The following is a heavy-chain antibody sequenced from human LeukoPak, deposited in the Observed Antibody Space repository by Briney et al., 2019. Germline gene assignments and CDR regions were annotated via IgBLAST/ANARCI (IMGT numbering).Heavy chain of an antibody. CDR1: GGSISSGGYY. D-gene: IGHD1/OR15-1a*01. Sequence: SQTLSLTCTVSGGSISSGGYYWSWIRQHPGKGLEWIGYIYYSGSTYYNPSLKSRVTISVDTSKNQFSLKLSSVAAADTAVYYCARELQLGHTGWYFDLWGRGTLVTVSS. J-gene: IGHJ2*01. CDR3: ARELQLGHTGWYFDL. CDR2: IYYSGST. V-gene: IGHV4-31*03.